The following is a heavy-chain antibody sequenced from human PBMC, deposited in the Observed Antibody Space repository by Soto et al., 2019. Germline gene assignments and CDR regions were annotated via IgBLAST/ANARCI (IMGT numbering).Heavy chain of an antibody. Sequence: GGSLRLSCAASGFTFSSYGRHWVRQAPGKGLEWVAVISYDGSNKYYADSVKGRFTISRDNSKNTLYLQMNSLRAEDTAVYYCEKDTYYYDSSGFPDYWGQGTLVTVSS. CDR2: ISYDGSNK. D-gene: IGHD3-22*01. J-gene: IGHJ4*02. CDR1: GFTFSSYG. V-gene: IGHV3-30*18. CDR3: EKDTYYYDSSGFPDY.